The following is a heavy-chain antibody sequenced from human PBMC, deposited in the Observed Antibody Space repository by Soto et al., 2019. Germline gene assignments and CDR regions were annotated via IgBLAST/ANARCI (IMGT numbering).Heavy chain of an antibody. V-gene: IGHV2-5*02. CDR3: ARKGSGDYALDY. D-gene: IGHD4-17*01. J-gene: IGHJ4*02. CDR2: IYWDDVK. Sequence: QITLKESGPTLVKPTQTLTLTCTLSGFSLSTSGVGVGRIRQSQGKALEWHAVIYWDDVKHYSPTLEGRLTITKDTSESEVVLTMTNMDPVDTATYYCARKGSGDYALDYWGQGILVTVSS. CDR1: GFSLSTSGVG.